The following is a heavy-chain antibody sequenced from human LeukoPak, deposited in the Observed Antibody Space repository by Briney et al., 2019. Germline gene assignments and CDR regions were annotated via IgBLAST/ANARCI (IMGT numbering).Heavy chain of an antibody. CDR3: AKSVRRYYDSSGFDF. CDR1: GFTFSSYA. J-gene: IGHJ4*02. V-gene: IGHV3-23*01. D-gene: IGHD3-22*01. CDR2: IRGSGGST. Sequence: GGSLRLSCAASGFTFSSYAMNWVRQAPGKGPEWVSGIRGSGGSTYYTDSVKGRFTISRDNSKNTVYLQMNSLRAEDTAVYYCAKSVRRYYDSSGFDFWGQGTLVTVSS.